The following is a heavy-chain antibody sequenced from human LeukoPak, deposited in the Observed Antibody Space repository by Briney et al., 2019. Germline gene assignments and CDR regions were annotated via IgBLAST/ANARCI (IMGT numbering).Heavy chain of an antibody. CDR1: GGSISSGSYY. Sequence: RSSETLSLTCIVSGGSISSGSYYWSWIRQPAGKGLEWIGRIYTSGTINYNPSLKSRVTISADTSKNQFSLNLSSVTAADTAVYYCASLRERSYYARGFDYWGRGTLVTVSS. CDR2: IYTSGTI. V-gene: IGHV4-61*02. J-gene: IGHJ4*02. D-gene: IGHD1-26*01. CDR3: ASLRERSYYARGFDY.